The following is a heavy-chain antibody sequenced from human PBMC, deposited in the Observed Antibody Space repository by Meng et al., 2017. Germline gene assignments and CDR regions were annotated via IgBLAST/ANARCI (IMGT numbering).Heavy chain of an antibody. CDR2: INHSGST. D-gene: IGHD5-12*01. J-gene: IGHJ4*02. CDR1: GGSFSGYY. V-gene: IGHV4-34*01. Sequence: SETLSLTCAVYGGSFSGYYWSWIRQPPGKGLEWIGEINHSGSTNYNPSLKSRVTISVDTSKNQFSLKLSSVTAADTAVYYCAGKGYSGYDFPTDYWGQGTLVTVSS. CDR3: AGKGYSGYDFPTDY.